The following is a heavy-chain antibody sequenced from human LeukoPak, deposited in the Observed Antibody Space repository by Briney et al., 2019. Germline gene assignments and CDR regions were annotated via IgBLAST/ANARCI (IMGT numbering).Heavy chain of an antibody. Sequence: PGGSLRLSCAASGFTFSSYWMSWGRQAPGKGLEWVANIKQDGSEKYYVDSVKGRFTISRDNAKNSLYLQMNSLRAEDTAVYYCARDRRFNEGSSWSDYWGQGTLVTVSS. CDR1: GFTFSSYW. CDR2: IKQDGSEK. CDR3: ARDRRFNEGSSWSDY. D-gene: IGHD6-13*01. V-gene: IGHV3-7*01. J-gene: IGHJ4*02.